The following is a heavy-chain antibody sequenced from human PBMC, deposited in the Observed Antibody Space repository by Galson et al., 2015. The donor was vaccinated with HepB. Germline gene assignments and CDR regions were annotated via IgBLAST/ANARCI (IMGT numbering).Heavy chain of an antibody. D-gene: IGHD2-2*01. CDR2: ISSSSSYI. V-gene: IGHV3-21*01. CDR3: ARVPFREPAAPYYFDY. Sequence: SLRLSCAASGFTFSSYSMNWVRQAPGKGLEWVSSISSSSSYIYYADSVKGRFTISRDNAKNSLYLQMNSLRAEDTAVYYCARVPFREPAAPYYFDYWGQGTLVTVSS. CDR1: GFTFSSYS. J-gene: IGHJ4*02.